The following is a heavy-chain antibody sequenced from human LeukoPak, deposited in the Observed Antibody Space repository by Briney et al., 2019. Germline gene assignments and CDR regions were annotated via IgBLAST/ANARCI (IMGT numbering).Heavy chain of an antibody. CDR2: IEPDGSEK. V-gene: IGHV3-7*05. CDR1: GFTFSSYW. Sequence: GGSLRLSCAASGFTFSSYWMTWVRQAPGRGLEWVANIEPDGSEKYYVDSVKGRFTISRDNAKNSLYLQMNSLRAEDTAVYYCARDLFGLDALWGRGTLVTVSS. J-gene: IGHJ2*01. D-gene: IGHD3/OR15-3a*01. CDR3: ARDLFGLDAL.